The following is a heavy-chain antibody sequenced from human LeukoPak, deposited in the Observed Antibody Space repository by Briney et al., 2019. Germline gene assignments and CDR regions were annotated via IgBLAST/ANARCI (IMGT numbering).Heavy chain of an antibody. J-gene: IGHJ4*02. CDR1: GFTFSIYA. Sequence: GGSLRLSCVASGFTFSIYAMTWVRQAPGKGLEWVSAISGSDDSTYYADSVKGRFTISRDNSKNTLYLQMTSLRAEDTAVYYCAKAGINSFLYFFDSWGQGTLVTGSS. V-gene: IGHV3-23*01. D-gene: IGHD2/OR15-2a*01. CDR3: AKAGINSFLYFFDS. CDR2: ISGSDDST.